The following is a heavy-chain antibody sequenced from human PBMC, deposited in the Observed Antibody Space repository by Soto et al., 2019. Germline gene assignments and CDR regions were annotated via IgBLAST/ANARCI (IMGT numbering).Heavy chain of an antibody. CDR1: GFTFSIYA. D-gene: IGHD5-12*01. V-gene: IGHV3-30*03. CDR2: ISYDGYNK. CDR3: ERDIVANEYGGNSFDY. Sequence: GGSLRLSFAASGFTFSIYAMHWVLQAPGKGLEWVEVISYDGYNKYYEDSVKGRLTISRDNSKNTLYLKMKRMRAEDTDVYYCERDIVANEYGGNSFDYWGQGTLVTVSS. J-gene: IGHJ4*02.